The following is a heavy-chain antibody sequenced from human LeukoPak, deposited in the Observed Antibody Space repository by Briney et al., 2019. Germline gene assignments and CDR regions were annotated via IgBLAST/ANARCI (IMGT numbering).Heavy chain of an antibody. CDR3: ARRPALNYYYYGMDV. V-gene: IGHV3-30*03. CDR1: GFTFSSYG. Sequence: GGSLRLSCAASGFTFSSYGMHWVRQAPGKGLEWVAVISYDGSNKYYADSVKGRFTISRDNSKNTLYLQMNSLRAEDTAVYHCARRPALNYYYYGMDVWGQGTTVTVSS. J-gene: IGHJ6*02. CDR2: ISYDGSNK. D-gene: IGHD2-2*01.